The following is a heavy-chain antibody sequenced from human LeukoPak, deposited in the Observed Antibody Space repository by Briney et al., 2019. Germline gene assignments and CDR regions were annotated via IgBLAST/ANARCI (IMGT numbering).Heavy chain of an antibody. D-gene: IGHD2-2*01. CDR2: IYYSGST. CDR3: ARGDFCSSSNCYLRPMDV. V-gene: IGHV4-61*08. CDR1: GGSLSSSAYY. J-gene: IGHJ6*03. Sequence: SETLSLTCIVSGGSLSSSAYYWGWLRPSPGQELKGIDYIYYSGSTTYSPSLQSRVTMSVDTAKNQFSLKLRSVPAADTAVYYCARGDFCSSSNCYLRPMDVWGKGTTVTVSS.